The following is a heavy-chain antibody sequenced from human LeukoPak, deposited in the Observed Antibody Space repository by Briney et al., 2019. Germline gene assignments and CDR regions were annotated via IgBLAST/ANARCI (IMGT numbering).Heavy chain of an antibody. J-gene: IGHJ5*02. V-gene: IGHV4-59*08. D-gene: IGHD5-18*01. Sequence: SETLSLTCTVSGGSIGSYYWSWIRQPPGKGLEWIGYIYYSGSTNYNPSLKSRVTISVDTSKNRFSLKLSSVTAADTAVYHCARQSGYSYGPDPWGQGTLVTVSS. CDR1: GGSIGSYY. CDR2: IYYSGST. CDR3: ARQSGYSYGPDP.